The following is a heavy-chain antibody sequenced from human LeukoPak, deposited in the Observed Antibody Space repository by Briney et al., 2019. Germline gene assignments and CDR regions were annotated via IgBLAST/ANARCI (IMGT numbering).Heavy chain of an antibody. J-gene: IGHJ3*02. CDR2: ISYDGSNK. Sequence: SGRSLRLSCAASGFTFSSYATHWVRQAPGKGLEWVAVISYDGSNKYYADSVKGRFTISRDNSKNTLYLQMNSLRAEDAAVYYCARDHHDAFDIWGQGTMVTVSS. CDR3: ARDHHDAFDI. CDR1: GFTFSSYA. V-gene: IGHV3-30-3*01.